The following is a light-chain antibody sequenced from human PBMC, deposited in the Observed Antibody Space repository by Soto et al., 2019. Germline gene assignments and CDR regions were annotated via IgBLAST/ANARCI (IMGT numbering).Light chain of an antibody. CDR1: QSVSSN. V-gene: IGKV3-15*01. CDR2: GAS. CDR3: QQYNNWPLYT. Sequence: EIVMTQSPATLSVSPGERATLSCRASQSVSSNLAWYQQKPGQAPRLLIYGASTRATGIPARFSGSGSGTAFTPTISSLQSEDFAVYDCQQYNNWPLYTFGQGTKLEIK. J-gene: IGKJ2*01.